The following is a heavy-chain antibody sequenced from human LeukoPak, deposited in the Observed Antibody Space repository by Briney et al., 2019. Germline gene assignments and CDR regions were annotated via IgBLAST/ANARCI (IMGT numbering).Heavy chain of an antibody. J-gene: IGHJ4*02. CDR3: ASTYRVFGELEY. CDR2: IYYSGST. Sequence: SETLSLTCTVSGGSISSSSYYWSWIRQPPGKGLEWIGYIYYSGSTNYNPSLKSRVTISVDTSKNQFSLKLSSVTAADTAVYYCASTYRVFGELEYWGQGTLVTVSS. D-gene: IGHD3-10*01. V-gene: IGHV4-61*05. CDR1: GGSISSSSYY.